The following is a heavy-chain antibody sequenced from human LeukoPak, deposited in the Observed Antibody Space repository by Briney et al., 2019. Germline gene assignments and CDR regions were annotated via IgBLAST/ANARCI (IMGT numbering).Heavy chain of an antibody. D-gene: IGHD6-19*01. CDR2: IIPIFGTA. Sequence: SVKVSCKASGGTFSSYAISWVRQAPGQGLEWMGGIIPIFGTANYAQKFQGRVTITTDESTSTAYMALSSLRSEDTAVYYCAREGSSGWYGWYFDYWGQGTLVTVSS. CDR1: GGTFSSYA. CDR3: AREGSSGWYGWYFDY. J-gene: IGHJ4*02. V-gene: IGHV1-69*05.